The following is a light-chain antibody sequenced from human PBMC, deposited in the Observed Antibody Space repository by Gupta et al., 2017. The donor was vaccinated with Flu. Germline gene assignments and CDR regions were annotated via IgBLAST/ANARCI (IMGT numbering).Light chain of an antibody. Sequence: IQSTLSPSFLSAAEGDRVTITCRASQAISSYLAWYQQKPGKAPKLLIYAASTVQSGVPSRFSGSASATEFTLTISILHSEDFATYYCQQLNTYPLTFGQGTRMEIK. CDR1: QAISSY. CDR3: QQLNTYPLT. CDR2: AAS. V-gene: IGKV1-9*01. J-gene: IGKJ5*01.